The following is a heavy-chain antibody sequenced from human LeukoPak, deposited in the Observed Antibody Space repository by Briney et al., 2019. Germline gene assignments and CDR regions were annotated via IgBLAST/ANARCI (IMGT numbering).Heavy chain of an antibody. V-gene: IGHV3-23*01. J-gene: IGHJ4*02. CDR3: AKRDSSGWFYFDY. CDR2: ISGSGGTT. Sequence: PGGSLRLSCAASGFTFSNYAMSWVRQAPGKGLEWVSAISGSGGTTYYADSVRGRFTMSRDNSKNTLYLQMHSLRADDTAVYYCAKRDSSGWFYFDYWGQGALVTVSS. D-gene: IGHD6-19*01. CDR1: GFTFSNYA.